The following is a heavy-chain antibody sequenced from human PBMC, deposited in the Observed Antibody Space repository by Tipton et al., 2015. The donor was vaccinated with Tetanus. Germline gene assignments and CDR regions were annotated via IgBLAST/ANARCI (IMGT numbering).Heavy chain of an antibody. D-gene: IGHD3-3*01. CDR1: GFTFSRYA. CDR2: ITFDGSTK. V-gene: IGHV3-30-3*01. J-gene: IGHJ4*02. CDR3: ARSKGGTRDYYAIKY. Sequence: SLRLSCAASGFTFSRYAMHWVRQAPGKGLEWVAVITFDGSTKYYADSVKGRFTLSRDNSQNTVHLQMSSLRSEDTAVYYCARSKGGTRDYYAIKYWGQGTLVTVSS.